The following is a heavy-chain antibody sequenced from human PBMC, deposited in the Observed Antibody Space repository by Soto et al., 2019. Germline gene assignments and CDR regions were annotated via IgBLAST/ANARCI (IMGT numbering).Heavy chain of an antibody. V-gene: IGHV4-31*03. Sequence: TVSGGSISSGGYYWSWIRQHPGKGLEWIGYIYYSGSTYYNPSLKSRVTISVDTSKNQFSLKLSSVTAADTAVYYCARGMDSSSWRLWFDPWGQGTLVTVSS. CDR3: ARGMDSSSWRLWFDP. CDR2: IYYSGST. D-gene: IGHD6-13*01. CDR1: GGSISSGGYY. J-gene: IGHJ5*02.